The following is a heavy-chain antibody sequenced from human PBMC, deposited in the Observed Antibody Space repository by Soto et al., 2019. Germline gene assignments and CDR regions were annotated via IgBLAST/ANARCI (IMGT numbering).Heavy chain of an antibody. Sequence: QVPLVESGGGVVQPGRSLRLSCAASGFSFSSYGMHWVRQAPGKGLEWVALISYDGSNKFYADSVKGRFTISRDNSKNTLYLQVNSLRAEDTAVYYCAKDLFSGGSYPNWFDPWGQGTLVTVSS. CDR3: AKDLFSGGSYPNWFDP. CDR2: ISYDGSNK. D-gene: IGHD1-26*01. CDR1: GFSFSSYG. V-gene: IGHV3-30*18. J-gene: IGHJ5*02.